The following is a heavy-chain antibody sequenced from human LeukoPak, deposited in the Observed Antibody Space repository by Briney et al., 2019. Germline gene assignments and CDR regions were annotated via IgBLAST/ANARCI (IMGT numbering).Heavy chain of an antibody. CDR3: ARGAAPKGYYYYYMDV. V-gene: IGHV1-2*02. J-gene: IGHJ6*03. CDR1: GYTFTGYY. Sequence: ASVKVSCKASGYTFTGYYMHWVRQAPGQGLEWMGWINPNSGGTNYAQKFQGRVTMTRDTSISTAYMELSRLRSDDTAVYYCARGAAPKGYYYYYMDVWGKGTTVTVSS. CDR2: INPNSGGT.